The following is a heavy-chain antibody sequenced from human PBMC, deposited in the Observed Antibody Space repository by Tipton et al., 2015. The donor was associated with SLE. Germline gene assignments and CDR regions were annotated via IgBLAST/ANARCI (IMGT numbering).Heavy chain of an antibody. Sequence: LSLTCAVYGGSFSGYYWSWIRQPPGKGLEWVSAISGSGGSTYYADSVKGRFTISRDNSKNTLYLQMNSLRAEDTAVYYCAKGRKVVVPDAFDIWGQGTMVTVSS. CDR1: GGSFSGYY. CDR2: ISGSGGST. J-gene: IGHJ3*02. V-gene: IGHV3-23*01. CDR3: AKGRKVVVPDAFDI. D-gene: IGHD3-22*01.